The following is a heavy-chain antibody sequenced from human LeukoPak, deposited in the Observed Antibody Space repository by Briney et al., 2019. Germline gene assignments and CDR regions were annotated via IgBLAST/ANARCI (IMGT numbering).Heavy chain of an antibody. D-gene: IGHD3-3*01. Sequence: PSETLSLTCTVSGGSISSYYWSWIRQPPGEGLEWIGYIYYSASTNYNPSLKSRVTISVDTSKNQFSLKLSSVTAADTAVYYCARQGPYYDFWSGLGYYYGMDVWGQGTTVTVSS. V-gene: IGHV4-59*08. CDR3: ARQGPYYDFWSGLGYYYGMDV. J-gene: IGHJ6*02. CDR2: IYYSAST. CDR1: GGSISSYY.